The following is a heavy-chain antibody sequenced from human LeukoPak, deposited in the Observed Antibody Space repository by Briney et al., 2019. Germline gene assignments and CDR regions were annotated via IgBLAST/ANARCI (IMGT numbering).Heavy chain of an antibody. Sequence: ASAKVSCKASGYTFTSYGISWVRQAPGQGLEWMGWISAYNGNTNYAQKLRGRVTMTTDTSTSTAYMELRSLRSDDTAVYYCARDHDYSNSNWFDPWGQGTLVTVSS. CDR3: ARDHDYSNSNWFDP. V-gene: IGHV1-18*01. CDR2: ISAYNGNT. J-gene: IGHJ5*02. CDR1: GYTFTSYG. D-gene: IGHD4-11*01.